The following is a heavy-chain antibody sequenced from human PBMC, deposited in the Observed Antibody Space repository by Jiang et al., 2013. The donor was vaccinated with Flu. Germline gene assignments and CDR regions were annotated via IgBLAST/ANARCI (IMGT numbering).Heavy chain of an antibody. V-gene: IGHV4-59*01. CDR1: GGSISSYY. CDR2: IYYSGST. Sequence: KPSETLSLTCTVSGGSISSYYWSWIRQPPGKGLEWIGYIYYSGSTNYNPSLKSRVTISVDTSKNQFSLKLSSVTAADTAVYYCARASYYDFWSGYLRDTYYYYGMDVWGQGTTVTVSS. D-gene: IGHD3-3*01. J-gene: IGHJ6*02. CDR3: ARASYYDFWSGYLRDTYYYYGMDV.